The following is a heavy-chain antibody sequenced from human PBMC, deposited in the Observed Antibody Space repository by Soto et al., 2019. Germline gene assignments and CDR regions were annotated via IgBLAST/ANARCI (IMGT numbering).Heavy chain of an antibody. Sequence: EVQLVESGGGFVQPGGSLRLSCVASGFPFDLFNMNWDRQAPGKGLEWVPYISSGRVSLYYADSVKGPFTISRDNARNALYLQTNSLRDEDTALQYCARDRRGVAGTARAFDTWGQGTM. J-gene: IGHJ3*02. CDR2: ISSGRVSL. CDR3: ARDRRGVAGTARAFDT. CDR1: GFPFDLFN. D-gene: IGHD6-19*01. V-gene: IGHV3-48*02.